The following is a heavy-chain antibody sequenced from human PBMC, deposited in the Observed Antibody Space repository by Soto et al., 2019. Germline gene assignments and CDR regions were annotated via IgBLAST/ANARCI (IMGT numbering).Heavy chain of an antibody. Sequence: GGSLRLSCEGSGFSISAYWMTWVRHTPGKGLEWVSAISGSGGSTYYADSVKGRFTISRDNSKNTLYLQMNSLRAEDTAVYYCAKDRSRYYDSSGGDAFDIWGQGTMVTVSS. CDR3: AKDRSRYYDSSGGDAFDI. D-gene: IGHD3-22*01. V-gene: IGHV3-23*01. J-gene: IGHJ3*02. CDR2: ISGSGGST. CDR1: GFSISAYW.